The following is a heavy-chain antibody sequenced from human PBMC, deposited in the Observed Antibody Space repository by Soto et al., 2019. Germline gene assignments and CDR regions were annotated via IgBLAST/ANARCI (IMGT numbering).Heavy chain of an antibody. CDR2: IGGSGGST. CDR3: AKGGYRAYDSSGYYHFDY. CDR1: GFTFSDYY. V-gene: IGHV3-23*01. D-gene: IGHD3-22*01. Sequence: HPGGSLRLSCAASGFTFSDYYMSWIRQAPGKGLEWVSAIGGSGGSTYYADSVKGRFTISRDNSKNTLYLQMNSLRAEDTALYYCAKGGYRAYDSSGYYHFDYWGQGTLVTVSS. J-gene: IGHJ4*02.